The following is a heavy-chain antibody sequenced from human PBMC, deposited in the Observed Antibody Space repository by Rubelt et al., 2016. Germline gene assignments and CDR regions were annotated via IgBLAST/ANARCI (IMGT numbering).Heavy chain of an antibody. CDR3: AEYVSVTGSYYFDY. CDR2: ISYSGNT. D-gene: IGHD2-15*01. J-gene: IGHJ4*02. CDR1: GGSITSHN. Sequence: QVLLQESGPGLVKPSETLSLTCTVSGGSITSHNWSWIRQPPGKGLEWIGSISYSGNTNYNPPLMRRVTLSLDTSKNQFSLKLSYVTAADTAVYYCAEYVSVTGSYYFDYWGQGALVTVSS. V-gene: IGHV4-59*11.